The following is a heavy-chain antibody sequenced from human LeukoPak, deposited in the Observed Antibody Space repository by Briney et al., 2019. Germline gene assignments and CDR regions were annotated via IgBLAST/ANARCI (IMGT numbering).Heavy chain of an antibody. D-gene: IGHD3-22*01. CDR3: ARAHPWYYDSSGYFTT. V-gene: IGHV4-59*01. CDR1: GGSISSYY. CDR2: IYYSGST. Sequence: SETLSLTCTVSGGSISSYYWSWIRQPPGKGLEWIGYIYYSGSTNYNPSLKSRVTISVDTSKNQFSLKLSSVTAADTAVYYCARAHPWYYDSSGYFTTWGQGTLVTVSS. J-gene: IGHJ4*02.